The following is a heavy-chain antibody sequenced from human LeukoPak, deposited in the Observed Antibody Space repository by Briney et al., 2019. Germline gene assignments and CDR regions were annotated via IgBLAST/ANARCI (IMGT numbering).Heavy chain of an antibody. D-gene: IGHD2-2*01. CDR2: ISYDGSNK. CDR3: ARDVRYCSSTSCFNFDY. Sequence: GGSLRLSCAASGFTFSSYAMHWVRQAPGKGLEWVAVISYDGSNKYYADSVKGRFTISRDNSKNTLYLQMNSLRAEDTAVYYCARDVRYCSSTSCFNFDYWGQGTLVTVSS. CDR1: GFTFSSYA. V-gene: IGHV3-30*04. J-gene: IGHJ4*02.